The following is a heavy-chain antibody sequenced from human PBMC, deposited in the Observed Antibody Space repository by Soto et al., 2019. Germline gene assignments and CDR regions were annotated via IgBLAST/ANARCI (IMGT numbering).Heavy chain of an antibody. V-gene: IGHV3-73*01. J-gene: IGHJ6*02. Sequence: GGSLRLSCAASGFTFSGSAMHWVRQASGKGLEWVGRIRSKANSYATAYAASVKGRFTISRDDSKNTAYLQMNSLKTEDTAVYYCTRIRQYYYGSGRNNYYYGMDVWGQGTTVTVSS. CDR2: IRSKANSYAT. CDR1: GFTFSGSA. CDR3: TRIRQYYYGSGRNNYYYGMDV. D-gene: IGHD3-10*01.